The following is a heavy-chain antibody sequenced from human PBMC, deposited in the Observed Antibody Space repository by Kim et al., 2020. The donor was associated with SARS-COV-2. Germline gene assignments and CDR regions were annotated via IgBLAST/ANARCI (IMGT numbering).Heavy chain of an antibody. Sequence: SESLSLTCTVSGGSISSYYWSWIRQPPGKGLEWIGYIYYSGSTNYNPSLKSRVTISVDTSKNQFSLKLSSVTAADTAEYYCARLRLTMVPKYYYYGMDVWGQGTTVTVSS. CDR3: ARLRLTMVPKYYYYGMDV. CDR2: IYYSGST. D-gene: IGHD3-10*01. CDR1: GGSISSYY. J-gene: IGHJ6*02. V-gene: IGHV4-59*13.